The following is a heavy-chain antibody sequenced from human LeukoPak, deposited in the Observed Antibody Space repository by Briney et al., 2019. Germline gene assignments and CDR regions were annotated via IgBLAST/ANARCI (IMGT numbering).Heavy chain of an antibody. CDR1: GFSFTNSW. J-gene: IGHJ4*02. D-gene: IGHD2-15*01. V-gene: IGHV5-51*01. Sequence: PGESLKISCKASGFSFTNSWIAWVRQMPGKGLEWMGIIYPGDSDTRYSPSFQGQVSISVDKSIATGYLQWISLKASDTAMYYCARTNAGSWESDFWGQGTLVTVSS. CDR2: IYPGDSDT. CDR3: ARTNAGSWESDF.